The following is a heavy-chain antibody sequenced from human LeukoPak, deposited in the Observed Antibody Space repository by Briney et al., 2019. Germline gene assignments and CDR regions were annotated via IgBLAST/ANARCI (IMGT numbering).Heavy chain of an antibody. Sequence: ASVTVSCKASGYTFTNYGITWVRQAPGQGLEWMGWISAYNGDTNYAQKLQGRVTMTTDTSTSTAYMELRSLRSDDTAVYYCVGIAEQHLQYYFDYWGQGIPVTVSS. D-gene: IGHD6-13*01. J-gene: IGHJ4*02. CDR3: VGIAEQHLQYYFDY. CDR2: ISAYNGDT. V-gene: IGHV1-18*01. CDR1: GYTFTNYG.